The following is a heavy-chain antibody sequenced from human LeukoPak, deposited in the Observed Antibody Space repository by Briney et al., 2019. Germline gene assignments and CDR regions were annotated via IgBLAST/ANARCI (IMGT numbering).Heavy chain of an antibody. CDR1: GGSISNGGYY. CDR3: ARGGDRRGFDY. V-gene: IGHV4-31*03. Sequence: SQTLSLTCTVSGGSISNGGYYWSWIRQHPGKGLEWIGYIYDSGTTYYSPALQSRVTISVDTSDNRFSLKLRSLTAADTAVYYCARGGDRRGFDYWGQGTLVTVSS. J-gene: IGHJ4*02. D-gene: IGHD1-14*01. CDR2: IYDSGTT.